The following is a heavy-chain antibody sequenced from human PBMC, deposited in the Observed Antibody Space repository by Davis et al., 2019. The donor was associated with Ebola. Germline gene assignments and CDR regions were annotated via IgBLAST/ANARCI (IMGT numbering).Heavy chain of an antibody. V-gene: IGHV4-59*12. CDR2: IYYSGST. D-gene: IGHD6-19*01. CDR3: ARGSGWLYYYYYYGMDV. CDR1: GGSISSYY. J-gene: IGHJ6*02. Sequence: PSETLSLTCTVSGGSISSYYWSWIRQPPGKGLEWIGYIYYSGSTNYNPSLKSRVTISVDTSKNQFSLKLSSVTAADTAVYYCARGSGWLYYYYYYGMDVWGQGTTVTVSS.